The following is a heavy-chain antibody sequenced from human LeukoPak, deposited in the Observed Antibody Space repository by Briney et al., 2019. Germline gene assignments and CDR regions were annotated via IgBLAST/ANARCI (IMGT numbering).Heavy chain of an antibody. V-gene: IGHV3-43D*03. CDR2: ISWDGGST. J-gene: IGHJ6*03. CDR3: AKGGSSSPVVSYYYYYMDV. Sequence: PGGSLRLSCAASGFTFDDYAMHWVRQAPGKGLEWVSLISWDGGSTYYADSVKGRFTISRDNSKNSLYLQMNSLRAEDTALYYCAKGGSSSPVVSYYYYYMDVWGKGTTVTVSS. CDR1: GFTFDDYA. D-gene: IGHD6-6*01.